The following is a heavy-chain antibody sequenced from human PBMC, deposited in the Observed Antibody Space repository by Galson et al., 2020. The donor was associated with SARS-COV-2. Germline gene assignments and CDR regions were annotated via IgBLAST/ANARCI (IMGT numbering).Heavy chain of an antibody. D-gene: IGHD3-22*01. CDR2: LHSGGGT. CDR3: ARELINAFDM. J-gene: IGHJ3*02. CDR1: GFNVSSHY. V-gene: IGHV3-53*04. Sequence: QLGESLKISCAASGFNVSSHYMSWVRQAPGKGLEWVSVLHSGGGTYYADSVKGRFTISRHNSKNTLYLQMNSLRPEDTAVYYCARELINAFDMWGQGTMITDSS.